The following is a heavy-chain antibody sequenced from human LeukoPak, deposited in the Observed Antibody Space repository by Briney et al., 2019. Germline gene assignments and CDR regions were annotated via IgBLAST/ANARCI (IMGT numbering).Heavy chain of an antibody. V-gene: IGHV1-2*02. CDR3: ARDPPYYYDSSGYYH. J-gene: IGHJ5*02. CDR1: GYTFTGYY. CDR2: INPNSGGT. D-gene: IGHD3-22*01. Sequence: GASVKVSCKASGYTFTGYYMHWVRQAPGQGLGWMGWINPNSGGTNYAQKFQGRVTMTRDTSISTAYMELSRLRSDDTAVYYCARDPPYYYDSSGYYHWGQGTLVTVSS.